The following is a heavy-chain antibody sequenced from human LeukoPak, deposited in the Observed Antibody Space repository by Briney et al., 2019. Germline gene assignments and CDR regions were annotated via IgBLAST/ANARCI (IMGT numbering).Heavy chain of an antibody. D-gene: IGHD2-8*01. CDR2: ISLTGLT. J-gene: IGHJ4*02. CDR1: GGSISNTNW. CDR3: SRENGAFSPFGY. V-gene: IGHV4-4*02. Sequence: SETLSLTCGVSGGSISNTNWWSWVRQPPGEGLEWIGEISLTGLTHYNPSLESRVTVSLDKSKNQLSLHLTSVTAADTAVYYCSRENGAFSPFGYWGQGTLVTVSS.